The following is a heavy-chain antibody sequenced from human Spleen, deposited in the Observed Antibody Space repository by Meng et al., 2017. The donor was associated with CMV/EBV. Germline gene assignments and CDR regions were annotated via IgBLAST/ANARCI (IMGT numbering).Heavy chain of an antibody. CDR1: GFTFSSYA. D-gene: IGHD2-15*01. CDR2: IPYDGSNK. CDR3: TRDRAPIAAILDY. Sequence: ASGFTFSSYAMHWVRQAPGNGLEWVAVIPYDGSNKYYADSVKGRFTISRDNSKNTLYLQLNSLRAEDTAVYYCTRDRAPIAAILDYWGQGTLVTVSS. J-gene: IGHJ4*02. V-gene: IGHV3-30*04.